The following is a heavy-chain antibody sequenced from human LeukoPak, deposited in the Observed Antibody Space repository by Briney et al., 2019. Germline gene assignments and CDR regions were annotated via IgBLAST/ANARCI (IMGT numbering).Heavy chain of an antibody. CDR3: ARGPITMIVVSGYNWFDP. D-gene: IGHD3-22*01. V-gene: IGHV4-30-4*08. CDR2: IYYSGST. CDR1: GGSISSGGYY. Sequence: SETLSLTCAVSGGSISSGGYYWSWIRQPPGKGLEWIGYIYYSGSTYYNPSLKSRVTISVDTSKNQFSLKLSSVTAADTAVYYCARGPITMIVVSGYNWFDPWGQGTLVTVSS. J-gene: IGHJ5*02.